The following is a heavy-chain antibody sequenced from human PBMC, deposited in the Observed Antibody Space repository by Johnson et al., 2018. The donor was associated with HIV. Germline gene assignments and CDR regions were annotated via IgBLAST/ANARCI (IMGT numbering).Heavy chain of an antibody. J-gene: IGHJ3*02. CDR3: ARDGGIGSTREDAFDI. D-gene: IGHD2-2*01. V-gene: IGHV3-74*01. CDR1: GFTFSSYA. Sequence: VQLVESGGGLVQPGGSLRLSCAASGFTFSSYAMSWVRQAPGKGLVWVSRINSDGSSTSYADSVKGRFTISRDNAKNTLYLQMNSLRAEDTAVYYCARDGGIGSTREDAFDIWGQGTMVIVSS. CDR2: INSDGSST.